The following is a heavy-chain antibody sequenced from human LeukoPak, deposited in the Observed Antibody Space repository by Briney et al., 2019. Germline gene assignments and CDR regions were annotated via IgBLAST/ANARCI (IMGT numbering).Heavy chain of an antibody. V-gene: IGHV3-15*01. D-gene: IGHD3-22*01. CDR2: TKSKTDGGTT. Sequence: GGSLRLSCAASGFTFSNAWMSWVRQAPGKGLEWVGRTKSKTDGGTTDYAAPVKGRFTISRDDSKNTLYLQMNSLKTEDTAVYYCTTGITMIVVAYDAFDIWGQGTMVTVSS. CDR1: GFTFSNAW. CDR3: TTGITMIVVAYDAFDI. J-gene: IGHJ3*02.